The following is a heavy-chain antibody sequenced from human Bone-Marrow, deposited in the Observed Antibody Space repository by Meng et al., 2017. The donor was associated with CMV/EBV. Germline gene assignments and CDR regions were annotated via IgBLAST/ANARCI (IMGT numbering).Heavy chain of an antibody. CDR1: GYSFTSYW. V-gene: IGHV5-51*01. CDR2: IYPGDSDT. Sequence: KVSCKGSGYSFTSYWIGWVRQMPGKGLEWMGIIYPGDSDTRYSPSFQGQVTISADKSISTAYLQWSSLKASDTAMYYCARRAGDCSSTSCGDAFDIWGQGTMVTVSS. CDR3: ARRAGDCSSTSCGDAFDI. D-gene: IGHD2-2*01. J-gene: IGHJ3*02.